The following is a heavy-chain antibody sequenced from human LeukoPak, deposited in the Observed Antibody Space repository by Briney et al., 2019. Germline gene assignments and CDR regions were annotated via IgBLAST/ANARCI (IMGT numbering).Heavy chain of an antibody. CDR1: GFTFSSYG. Sequence: GGSLRLSCAASGFTFSSYGMHWVRQAPGKGLEWVAVISYDGSNKYYADSVKGRFTISRDNSKNTLYLQMNSLRAEDTAVYYCARERGLKPGGPHDAFDIWGQGTMVTVSS. V-gene: IGHV3-30*03. CDR3: ARERGLKPGGPHDAFDI. J-gene: IGHJ3*02. D-gene: IGHD3-10*01. CDR2: ISYDGSNK.